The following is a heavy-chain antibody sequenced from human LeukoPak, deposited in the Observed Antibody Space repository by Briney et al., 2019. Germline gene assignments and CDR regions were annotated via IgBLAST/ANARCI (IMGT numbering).Heavy chain of an antibody. CDR2: IYHSGST. CDR3: AREGDYGDYHRTFDY. D-gene: IGHD4-17*01. Sequence: SETLSLTCAVSGGSISSSNRWSWVRQPPGKGLEWIGEIYHSGSTNYNPSLKSRVTISVDKSKNQFSLKLSSVTAADTAVYYCAREGDYGDYHRTFDYWGQGTLVTVSS. J-gene: IGHJ4*02. V-gene: IGHV4-4*02. CDR1: GGSISSSNR.